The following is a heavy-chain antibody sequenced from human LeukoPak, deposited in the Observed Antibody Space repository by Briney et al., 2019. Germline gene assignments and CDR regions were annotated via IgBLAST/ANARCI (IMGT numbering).Heavy chain of an antibody. V-gene: IGHV3-30*04. Sequence: GGSLRLSCAASGFTFSSYAMHWVRQAPGKGLEWVAVISYDGSNKYYADSVKGRFTISRDNSKNTLYLQMNSLRAEDTAVYYCASPPGYATNNDYWGQGTLATVSS. D-gene: IGHD2-8*01. CDR2: ISYDGSNK. CDR1: GFTFSSYA. CDR3: ASPPGYATNNDY. J-gene: IGHJ4*02.